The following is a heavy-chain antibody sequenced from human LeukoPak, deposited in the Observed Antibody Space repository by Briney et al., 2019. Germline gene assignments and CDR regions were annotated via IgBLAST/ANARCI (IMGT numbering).Heavy chain of an antibody. Sequence: ASVKVSCKASGYTFTSYDINWERQAPGQGLEWVGWMNPNSGNTGSAQKVQGRITITMNTSISTAYMELSSLRSEDTAVYYCARIYYRRSDYHYYYMDVWGEGTTVTVSS. CDR3: ARIYYRRSDYHYYYMDV. D-gene: IGHD3-10*01. CDR1: GYTFTSYD. V-gene: IGHV1-8*01. CDR2: MNPNSGNT. J-gene: IGHJ6*03.